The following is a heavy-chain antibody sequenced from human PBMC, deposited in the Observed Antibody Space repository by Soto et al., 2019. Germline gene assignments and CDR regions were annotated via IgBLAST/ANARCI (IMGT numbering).Heavy chain of an antibody. CDR2: INHSGST. D-gene: IGHD3-10*01. Sequence: SETLSLTCAVYGGSFSGYYWSWIRQPPGKGLEWIGEINHSGSTNYNPSLKSQVTISVDTSKNQFCLKLSSVTAADTAVYYCARRLYGSGMNHPTYYYYYMDVWGKGTTVTVSS. CDR1: GGSFSGYY. J-gene: IGHJ6*03. CDR3: ARRLYGSGMNHPTYYYYYMDV. V-gene: IGHV4-34*01.